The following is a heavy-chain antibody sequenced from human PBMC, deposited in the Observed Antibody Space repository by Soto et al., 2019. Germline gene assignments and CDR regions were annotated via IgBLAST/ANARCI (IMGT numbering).Heavy chain of an antibody. CDR3: AKDYTGSWYYFDY. Sequence: GGSLRLSCAASGFTFDSYAMNWVRQAPGKGLEWVSAISGTGDTTYYADSVKGRFTISGDNSKNTLYLQMNSLRAEDTAVYYCAKDYTGSWYYFDYWGQGTLVTVSS. D-gene: IGHD6-13*01. V-gene: IGHV3-23*01. CDR1: GFTFDSYA. CDR2: ISGTGDTT. J-gene: IGHJ4*02.